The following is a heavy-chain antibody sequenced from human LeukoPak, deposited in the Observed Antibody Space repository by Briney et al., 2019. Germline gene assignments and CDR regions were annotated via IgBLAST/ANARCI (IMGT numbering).Heavy chain of an antibody. CDR3: ARGLTLQR. V-gene: IGHV4-34*01. Sequence: SETLSLTCAVYGGSFSGYYWSWIRQPPGKGLEWIGEINHSGSTNYNPSLKSRVTISVDTSKNQFSLKLSSVIAADTAVYYCARGLTLQRWGQGTLVTVSS. CDR2: INHSGST. D-gene: IGHD4-11*01. CDR1: GGSFSGYY. J-gene: IGHJ4*02.